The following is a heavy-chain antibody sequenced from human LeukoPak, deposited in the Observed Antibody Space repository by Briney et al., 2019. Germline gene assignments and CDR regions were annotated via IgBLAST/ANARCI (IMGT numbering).Heavy chain of an antibody. J-gene: IGHJ4*02. V-gene: IGHV4-34*01. CDR2: INHSGST. Sequence: SETLSLTCAVYGGSFSGYYWSWIRQPPGKGLEWIGEINHSGSTNYNPSLKSRVTTSVDTSKNQFSLKLSSVTAADTAVYYCARVILMAPPDYWGQGTLVTVSS. D-gene: IGHD2-8*01. CDR1: GGSFSGYY. CDR3: ARVILMAPPDY.